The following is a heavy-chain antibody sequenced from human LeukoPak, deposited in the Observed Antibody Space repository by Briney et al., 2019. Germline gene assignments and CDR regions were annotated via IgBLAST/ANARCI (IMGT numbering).Heavy chain of an antibody. D-gene: IGHD6-25*01. J-gene: IGHJ4*02. CDR3: AKSPNLVTAAARFDY. CDR2: ISGTGGST. Sequence: PGGSLRLSCAASGFTFNQYAMNWVRQAPGKGLEWVSVISGTGGSTYYADSVKGRFAISRDNSNNTVYLQMNSLTAEDTAFYYCAKSPNLVTAAARFDYWGQGALVTVSS. V-gene: IGHV3-23*01. CDR1: GFTFNQYA.